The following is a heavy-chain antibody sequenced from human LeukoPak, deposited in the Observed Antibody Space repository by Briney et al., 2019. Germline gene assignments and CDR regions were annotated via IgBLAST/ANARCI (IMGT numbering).Heavy chain of an antibody. Sequence: GGSLRLSCAASGFTFSSYAMSWVRQAPGKGLERVSAISGSGGSTYYADSVKGRFTISRDNSKNTLYLQMNSLRAEDTAVYYCAKEHRGSGWYQWGYFDYWGQGTLVTVFS. CDR2: ISGSGGST. CDR1: GFTFSSYA. V-gene: IGHV3-23*01. CDR3: AKEHRGSGWYQWGYFDY. D-gene: IGHD6-19*01. J-gene: IGHJ4*02.